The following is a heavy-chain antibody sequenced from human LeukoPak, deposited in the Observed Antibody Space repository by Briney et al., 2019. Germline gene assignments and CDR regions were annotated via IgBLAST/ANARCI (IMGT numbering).Heavy chain of an antibody. CDR1: GFAFSTYG. CDR2: LTGNSKYI. Sequence: GGSLRLSCEASGFAFSTYGMDWVRQAPGKGLEWVSSLTGNSKYIWYADSVKGRFTISRDNAKNSLYLHMNSLRAEDTAVYYCARSKAGGYWGQGTLVIVST. D-gene: IGHD3-10*01. J-gene: IGHJ4*02. CDR3: ARSKAGGY. V-gene: IGHV3-21*01.